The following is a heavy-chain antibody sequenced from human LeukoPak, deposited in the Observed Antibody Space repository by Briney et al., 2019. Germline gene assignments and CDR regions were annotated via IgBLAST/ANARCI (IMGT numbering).Heavy chain of an antibody. V-gene: IGHV1-2*06. CDR3: ANAHLHTMIVVFSFDY. CDR1: GYTFTGYY. D-gene: IGHD3-22*01. J-gene: IGHJ4*02. Sequence: GASVKVSCKASGYTFTGYYMHWVRQAPGQGLEWMGRINPNSGGTNYAQKFQGRVTMTRDTSISTAYMELSRLRSDDTAVYYCANAHLHTMIVVFSFDYWGQGTLVTVSS. CDR2: INPNSGGT.